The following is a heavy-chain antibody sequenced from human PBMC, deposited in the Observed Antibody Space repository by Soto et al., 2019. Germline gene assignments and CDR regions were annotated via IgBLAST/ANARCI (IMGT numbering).Heavy chain of an antibody. D-gene: IGHD6-13*01. Sequence: SETLCLTCTVSGGSISSYDWSWIRPPPGKGLEWIGYIYYSGSTNYNPSIKSRVAISVDTSKNQFSLKLSSVTATDTAVYYCARRYGSSFDYWGQGTLVTVSS. J-gene: IGHJ4*02. CDR1: GGSISSYD. V-gene: IGHV4-59*08. CDR3: ARRYGSSFDY. CDR2: IYYSGST.